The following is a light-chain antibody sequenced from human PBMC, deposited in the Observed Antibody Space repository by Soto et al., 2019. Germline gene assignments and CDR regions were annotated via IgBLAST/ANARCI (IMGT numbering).Light chain of an antibody. Sequence: DIQMTQSPSSVSASVGDRVTITCRASQDISGWLAWFQQKPGKAPNLLIYAASILQSGVPSRFSGSGSGTDFTLTITYLQPEDFATYYCQQYSTYPRTFGQGTKVEIK. CDR1: QDISGW. V-gene: IGKV1D-16*01. CDR2: AAS. CDR3: QQYSTYPRT. J-gene: IGKJ1*01.